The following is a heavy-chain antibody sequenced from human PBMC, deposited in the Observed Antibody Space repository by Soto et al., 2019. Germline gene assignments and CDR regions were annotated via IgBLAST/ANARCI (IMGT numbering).Heavy chain of an antibody. CDR1: GYTFTSYD. D-gene: IGHD2-2*03. CDR3: ARASYLDPAFDI. J-gene: IGHJ3*02. CDR2: VNPNSGHT. Sequence: QVQLVQSGAEVKRPGASVKVSCKASGYTFTSYDFNWVRQAPGQGLEWMGWVNPNSGHTDYAHKCQGRDTMTKNTYLRTAYMELSSLRSEDTAVYYCARASYLDPAFDIWGQGTMVTVSS. V-gene: IGHV1-8*01.